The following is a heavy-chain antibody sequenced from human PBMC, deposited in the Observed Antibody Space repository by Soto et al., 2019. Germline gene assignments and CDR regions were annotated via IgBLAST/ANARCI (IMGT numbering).Heavy chain of an antibody. D-gene: IGHD2-2*01. CDR3: ARGYDYLDY. CDR2: IWYDGSNK. CDR1: GFTFSSYG. J-gene: IGHJ4*02. Sequence: QVQLVESGGGVVQPGRSLRLSCAASGFTFSSYGMHWVRQAPGKGLEWVAVIWYDGSNKYYADSVKGRFTISRDNSKNTLYLQMNSLRGEDTAVYYCARGYDYLDYWGQGTLVTVSS. V-gene: IGHV3-33*01.